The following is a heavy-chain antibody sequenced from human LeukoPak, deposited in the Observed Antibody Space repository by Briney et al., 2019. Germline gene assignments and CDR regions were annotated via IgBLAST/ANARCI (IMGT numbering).Heavy chain of an antibody. Sequence: ASVKVSCKASGYTFTSYYMHWVRQAPGQGLEWMGIINPSGGSTSYAQKFQGRVTTARDTSTSTVYMELSSLRSADMAVYPSAREIRYSSSSEDGPWGHGTLVTVSS. J-gene: IGHJ5*02. V-gene: IGHV1-46*03. CDR3: AREIRYSSSSEDGP. CDR2: INPSGGST. CDR1: GYTFTSYY. D-gene: IGHD6-6*01.